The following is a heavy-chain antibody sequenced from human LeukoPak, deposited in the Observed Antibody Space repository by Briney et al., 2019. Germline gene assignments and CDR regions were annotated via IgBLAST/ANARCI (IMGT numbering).Heavy chain of an antibody. CDR1: GYSFTSYW. V-gene: IGHV5-51*01. Sequence: GESLKISCKGSGYSFTSYWIGWVREMPGKGLECMGIIYPCDSAPRYSPTFKGQVTISADKSVSTAYLQWSSLKASDTAMYYCARTPRNIAAAMRWFDPWGQGTLVTVSS. CDR3: ARTPRNIAAAMRWFDP. CDR2: IYPCDSAP. J-gene: IGHJ5*02. D-gene: IGHD6-13*01.